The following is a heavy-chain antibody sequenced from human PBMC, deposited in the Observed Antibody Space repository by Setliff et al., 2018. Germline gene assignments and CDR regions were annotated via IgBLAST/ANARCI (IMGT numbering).Heavy chain of an antibody. CDR2: IYYRGTT. CDR3: AAAGIDAGGGWFDP. D-gene: IGHD3-10*01. CDR1: GGFIRDYY. V-gene: IGHV4-59*01. J-gene: IGHJ5*02. Sequence: PSETLSLTCTVSGGFIRDYYWNWIRQSPGKGLEWIGYIYYRGTTNYNSSLKSRVTISIDMSKNQFSLKLSSATAADTAVYFCAAAGIDAGGGWFDPWGHGIPVTVSS.